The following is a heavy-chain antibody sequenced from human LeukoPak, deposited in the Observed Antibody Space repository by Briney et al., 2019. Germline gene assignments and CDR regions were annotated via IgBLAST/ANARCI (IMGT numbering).Heavy chain of an antibody. Sequence: PSETLSLTCAVYGGSFSGYYWSWIRQPPGKGLEWIGEINHSGSTNYNPSLKSRVTISVDTSKNQFSLKLSSVTAADTAVYYCAKAPRENYYGSGSYLDYWGQGTLVTVSS. V-gene: IGHV4-34*01. CDR1: GGSFSGYY. CDR2: INHSGST. J-gene: IGHJ4*02. CDR3: AKAPRENYYGSGSYLDY. D-gene: IGHD3-10*01.